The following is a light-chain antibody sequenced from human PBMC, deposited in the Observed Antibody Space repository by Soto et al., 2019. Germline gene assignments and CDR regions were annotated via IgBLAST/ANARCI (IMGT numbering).Light chain of an antibody. CDR1: QSVSSSY. Sequence: EIVLTQSPGTLSLSPGERVTLSCRASQSVSSSYLAWYQRKPGQAPRLLIYGASSRATGIPDRFSGSGSGTDFTLTISRMEPEDFAVYYCQQYGSSPETFGQGTKVEIK. V-gene: IGKV3-20*01. J-gene: IGKJ1*01. CDR3: QQYGSSPET. CDR2: GAS.